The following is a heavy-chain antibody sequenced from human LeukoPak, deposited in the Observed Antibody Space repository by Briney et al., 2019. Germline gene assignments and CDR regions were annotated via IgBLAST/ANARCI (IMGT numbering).Heavy chain of an antibody. D-gene: IGHD3-10*01. J-gene: IGHJ5*02. CDR3: ARAAMVRGSWWFVP. CDR2: MNPNSGNT. V-gene: IGHV1-8*01. CDR1: GYTFTNSD. Sequence: GASVKVSCKASGYTFTNSDINWVRQATGQGLEWMAWMNPNSGNTGYAQKFQDRITLTRDTSTSTAYMELSSLTSEDTAVYYCARAAMVRGSWWFVPWGQGTLVTVSS.